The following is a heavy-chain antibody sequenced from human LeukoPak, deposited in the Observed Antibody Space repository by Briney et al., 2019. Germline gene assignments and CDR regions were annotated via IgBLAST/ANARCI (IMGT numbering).Heavy chain of an antibody. CDR2: IYYTGTT. D-gene: IGHD2-2*01. J-gene: IGHJ5*02. Sequence: SETLSLTCTVSGGSIRISSYYWGWIRQPPGKGLEWIASIYYTGTTYYNPSLESRVTIALDTSANHLSLKVTSVTAADTVVYYCAREANCDDTTCPPTWRWETLDSVSS. CDR3: AREANCDDTTCPPT. V-gene: IGHV4-39*07. CDR1: GGSIRISSYY.